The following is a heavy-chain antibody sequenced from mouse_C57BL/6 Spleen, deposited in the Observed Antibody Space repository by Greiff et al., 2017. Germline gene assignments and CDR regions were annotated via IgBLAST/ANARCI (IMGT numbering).Heavy chain of an antibody. CDR2: IDPETGGT. Sequence: QVQLQQSGAELVRPGASVTLSCKASGYTFTDYEMHWVKQTPVHGLEWIGAIDPETGGTAYNQKFKGKAILTADKSSSTAYMELRSRTSEDSAVYYCTRWPAYWGQGTLVTVSA. CDR3: TRWPAY. J-gene: IGHJ3*01. V-gene: IGHV1-15*01. CDR1: GYTFTDYE.